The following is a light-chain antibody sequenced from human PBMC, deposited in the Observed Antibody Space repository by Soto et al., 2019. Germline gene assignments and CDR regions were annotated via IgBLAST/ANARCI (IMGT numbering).Light chain of an antibody. CDR3: QQPNHWPS. J-gene: IGKJ2*01. CDR1: QSIASN. V-gene: IGKV3-15*01. Sequence: EIVMTQSPATLPVSPGESATLSCRASQSIASNLAWYQQNPGQAPSLLIHSVSARATGIPPRFSGSGSGTEFTLTIGRRQSEDFAVYYCQQPNHWPSFSQGTNLEIK. CDR2: SVS.